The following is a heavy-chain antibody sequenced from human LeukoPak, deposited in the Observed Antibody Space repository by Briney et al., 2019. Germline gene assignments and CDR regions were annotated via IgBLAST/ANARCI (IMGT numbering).Heavy chain of an antibody. CDR3: AAWTDRGYSY. D-gene: IGHD5-12*01. CDR2: INPDGDGM. J-gene: IGHJ4*02. Sequence: GGSLRLSCTASGFTFSRSWVNWIRQAPGKGLEWVANINPDGDGMRFVDSVKGRLTMSRDNAQSSLHLQMNSLRVEDTAFYYCAAWTDRGYSYWGQGVLVTVSS. CDR1: GFTFSRSW. V-gene: IGHV3-7*01.